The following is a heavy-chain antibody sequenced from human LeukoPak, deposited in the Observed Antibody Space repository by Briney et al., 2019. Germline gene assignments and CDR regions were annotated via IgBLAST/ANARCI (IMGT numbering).Heavy chain of an antibody. D-gene: IGHD5-12*01. V-gene: IGHV3-7*01. CDR1: GFSFSTSL. CDR2: INPDESHT. Sequence: PGGSLRLSCAASGFSFSTSLMAWVRQAPGKGLQWVGNINPDESHTDYIDSVKGRFTMSRDNAENSLFLQVHSLRDEDTAVYYCARDRAYDAFDYWGRGTLVTVSS. CDR3: ARDRAYDAFDY. J-gene: IGHJ4*02.